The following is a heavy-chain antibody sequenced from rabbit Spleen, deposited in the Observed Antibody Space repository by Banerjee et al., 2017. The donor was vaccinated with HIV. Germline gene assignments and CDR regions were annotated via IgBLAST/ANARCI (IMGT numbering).Heavy chain of an antibody. D-gene: IGHD2-1*01. CDR3: VRDMYSDTMGL. Sequence: QEQLVESGGGLVQPEGSLTLTCTASAFSFTNSYYMCWVRQAPGKGLEWIACIVNYDATTYYASWAKRRFTISKTSSTTVTLRMTSLTVADTATYFCVRDMYSDTMGLWGPGTLVTVS. V-gene: IGHV1S45*01. J-gene: IGHJ6*01. CDR2: IVNYDATT. CDR1: AFSFTNSYY.